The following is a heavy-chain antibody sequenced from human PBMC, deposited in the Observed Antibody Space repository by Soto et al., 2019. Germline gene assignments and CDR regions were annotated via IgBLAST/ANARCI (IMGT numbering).Heavy chain of an antibody. CDR2: ISGSGGST. D-gene: IGHD1-26*01. V-gene: IGHV3-23*01. CDR3: AKRIVGAHDAFDI. CDR1: GFSFSTYS. Sequence: GGSLRLSCADSGFSFSTYSMSWVRQSPGKGLEWVSAISGSGGSTYYADSVKGRFTISRDNSKNTLYLQMNSLRAEDTAVYYCAKRIVGAHDAFDIWGQGTMVTVSS. J-gene: IGHJ3*02.